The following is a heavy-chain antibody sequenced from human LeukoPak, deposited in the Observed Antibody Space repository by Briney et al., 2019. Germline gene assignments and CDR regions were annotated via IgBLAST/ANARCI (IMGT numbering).Heavy chain of an antibody. CDR2: IYAGDSDT. V-gene: IGHV5-51*01. CDR3: ARHHSGTYYYDWDFDF. J-gene: IGHJ2*01. Sequence: GESLKISCKGSGYSFTSYWIGWVRQMPGKGLEWMGIIYAGDSDTRYSPSFQGQVAISADKSINTAYLQWSSLKASDTAMYYCARHHSGTYYYDWDFDFWGRGTLVTVSS. D-gene: IGHD1-26*01. CDR1: GYSFTSYW.